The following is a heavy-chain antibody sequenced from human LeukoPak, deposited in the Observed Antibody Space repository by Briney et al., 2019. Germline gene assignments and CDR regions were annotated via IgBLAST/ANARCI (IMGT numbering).Heavy chain of an antibody. J-gene: IGHJ3*02. CDR3: ARATSGYSSSWIDAFDI. V-gene: IGHV1-69*04. CDR2: IIPILGIA. Sequence: SVKASCKASGGTFSSYAISWMRQAPGQGLEWMGRIIPILGIANYAQKFQGRVTITADKSTSTAYMELSSLRSEDTAVYYCARATSGYSSSWIDAFDIWGQGTMVTVSS. D-gene: IGHD6-13*01. CDR1: GGTFSSYA.